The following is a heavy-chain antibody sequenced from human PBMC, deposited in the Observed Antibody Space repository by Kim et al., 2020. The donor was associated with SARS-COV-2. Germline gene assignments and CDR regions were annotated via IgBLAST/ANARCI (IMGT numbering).Heavy chain of an antibody. CDR3: ATTRARLITMIVVAPFDY. V-gene: IGHV4-39*07. J-gene: IGHJ4*02. D-gene: IGHD3-22*01. Sequence: KSRVTISVDTSKNRFSLKLSSVTAADTAVYYCATTRARLITMIVVAPFDYWGQGTLVTVSS.